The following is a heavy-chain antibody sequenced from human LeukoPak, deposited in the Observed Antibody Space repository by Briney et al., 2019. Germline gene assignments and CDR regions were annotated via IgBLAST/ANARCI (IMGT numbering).Heavy chain of an antibody. CDR2: INPSGGST. D-gene: IGHD1-26*01. V-gene: IGHV1-46*01. CDR1: GYTFTSYY. CDR3: AREGPSYNFDY. Sequence: VASVKVSCKASGYTFTSYYMHWVRQAPGQGLEWMGIINPSGGSTSYAQKFQGRVTMTRDTSTSTVYMEMISLRSEDTAVYYCAREGPSYNFDYWGQGTLVTVSS. J-gene: IGHJ4*02.